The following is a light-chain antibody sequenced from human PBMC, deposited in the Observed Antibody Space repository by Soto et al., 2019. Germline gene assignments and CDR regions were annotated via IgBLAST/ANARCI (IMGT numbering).Light chain of an antibody. CDR3: QQSYTAPFT. J-gene: IGKJ3*01. CDR2: SAS. CDR1: QSIGTS. V-gene: IGKV1-39*01. Sequence: DFQMTQSPSSLSASVGDRVSITCRASQSIGTSLNWYQQKPGKAPKLLIYSASTLQGGGPSRFSGSGYGTDFTLNISSLQPEDFATYYCQQSYTAPFTFGPGTKVDVK.